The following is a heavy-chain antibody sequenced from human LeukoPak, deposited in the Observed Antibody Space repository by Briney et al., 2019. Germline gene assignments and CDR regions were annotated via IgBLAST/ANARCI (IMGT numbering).Heavy chain of an antibody. V-gene: IGHV4-4*02. CDR3: ATLRSAGIAVAGPSYFDY. D-gene: IGHD6-19*01. CDR1: GASISSSNW. Sequence: PSGTLSLTCAVSGASISSSNWWSWVRQPPGKGLEWIGEINHSGSTNYNPSLKSRVTISVDTSKNQFSLKLSSVTAADTAVYYCATLRSAGIAVAGPSYFDYWGQGTLVTVSS. CDR2: INHSGST. J-gene: IGHJ4*02.